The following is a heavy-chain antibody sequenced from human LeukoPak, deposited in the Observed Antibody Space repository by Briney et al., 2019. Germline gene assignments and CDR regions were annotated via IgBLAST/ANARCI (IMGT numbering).Heavy chain of an antibody. CDR1: GGSISSSNW. CDR3: ARAQLRTYGTIDY. V-gene: IGHV4-4*02. CDR2: IYYSGST. Sequence: SGTLSLTCAVSGGSISSSNWWSWVRQPPGKGLEWIGYIYYSGSTYYNPSLKSRVTISVDTSKNQFSLKLSSVTAADTAVYYCARAQLRTYGTIDYWGQGTLVTVSS. J-gene: IGHJ4*02. D-gene: IGHD4-17*01.